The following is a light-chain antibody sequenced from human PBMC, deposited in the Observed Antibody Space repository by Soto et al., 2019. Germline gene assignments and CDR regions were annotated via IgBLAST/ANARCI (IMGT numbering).Light chain of an antibody. CDR1: QSVSSSY. CDR2: GSS. J-gene: IGKJ1*01. CDR3: QQYSSSPWT. V-gene: IGKV3-20*01. Sequence: EIVLTQSPGTLALSPGERATLSCRASQSVSSSYLAWYQQKSGQAPRLLIYGSSSRATGIPDRFSGSGSGTDFTLTISRVEPEDFAVYYCQQYSSSPWTFGQGTKEEIK.